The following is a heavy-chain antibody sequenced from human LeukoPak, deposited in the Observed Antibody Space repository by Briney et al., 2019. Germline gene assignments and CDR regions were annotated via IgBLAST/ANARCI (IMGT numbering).Heavy chain of an antibody. CDR3: GRGMDV. Sequence: PGGSLRLSCVASGFTFRSHWMSWVRQAPGKGLEWVANLNQDGSQTYYVDSVEGRFTISRDNAKNSVFLQMNSLRAEDTAVYYCGRGMDVWGQGTTVIVSS. CDR2: LNQDGSQT. V-gene: IGHV3-7*05. J-gene: IGHJ6*02. CDR1: GFTFRSHW.